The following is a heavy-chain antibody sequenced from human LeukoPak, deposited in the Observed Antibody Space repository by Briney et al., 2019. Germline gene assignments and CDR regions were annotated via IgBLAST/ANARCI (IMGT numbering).Heavy chain of an antibody. Sequence: SETLSLTCTVSGGSISSYYWSWIRQPPGKGLEWIGYIYNSGSTNYNPSLKSRVTISVDKSKNQFSLKLSSVTAADTAVYYCARESYDSSGYYYPKLDAFDIWGQGTMVTVSS. V-gene: IGHV4-59*12. J-gene: IGHJ3*02. CDR3: ARESYDSSGYYYPKLDAFDI. CDR2: IYNSGST. D-gene: IGHD3-22*01. CDR1: GGSISSYY.